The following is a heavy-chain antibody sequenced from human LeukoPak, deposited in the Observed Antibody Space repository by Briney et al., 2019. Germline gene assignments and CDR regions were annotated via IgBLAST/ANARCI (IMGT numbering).Heavy chain of an antibody. V-gene: IGHV3-7*04. D-gene: IGHD3-22*01. Sequence: GGSLRLSCAVSGLTFSSYLMSWVRQAPGKGLEWVANIKQDGSEKYYVDSVKGRFTISRDNAKNSLFLQMNSLRAEDRAVYYCARGEYYYDGGYWGQGTLVTVSS. CDR1: GLTFSSYL. CDR2: IKQDGSEK. CDR3: ARGEYYYDGGY. J-gene: IGHJ4*02.